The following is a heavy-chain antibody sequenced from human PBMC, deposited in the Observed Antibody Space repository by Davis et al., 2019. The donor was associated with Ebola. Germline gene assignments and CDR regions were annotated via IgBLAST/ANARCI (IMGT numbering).Heavy chain of an antibody. V-gene: IGHV3-23*01. J-gene: IGHJ4*02. CDR2: IGGSGDTA. D-gene: IGHD3-10*01. Sequence: GESLKISCVASGFRFSSYVMGWVRQAPGKGLEWVSRIGGSGDTADYGDSVRGRFTISRDNSKNTLYLQMNSLRAEDTAVYYCAREGSDSYLDYWGQGTLDTVSS. CDR3: AREGSDSYLDY. CDR1: GFRFSSYV.